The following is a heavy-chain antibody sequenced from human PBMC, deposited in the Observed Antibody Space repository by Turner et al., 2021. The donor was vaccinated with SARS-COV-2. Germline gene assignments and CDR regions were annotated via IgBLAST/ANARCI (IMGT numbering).Heavy chain of an antibody. D-gene: IGHD6-19*01. CDR1: GFTFSSYA. CDR3: ARDLGSGWYP. V-gene: IGHV3-30-3*01. J-gene: IGHJ5*02. Sequence: QVQLVESGGCVVQPGRSLRLSCAASGFTFSSYARHWVRQAPGKGLEWVALISYDGSNKYYADSGKGRFTISRDNSKNTLYLQMNSLRADDTAVYYCARDLGSGWYPWSQGTLVTVSS. CDR2: ISYDGSNK.